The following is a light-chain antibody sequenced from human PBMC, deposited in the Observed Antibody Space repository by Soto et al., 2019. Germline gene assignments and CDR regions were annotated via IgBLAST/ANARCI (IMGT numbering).Light chain of an antibody. J-gene: IGLJ1*01. CDR3: NSYTSSSSYV. CDR2: EVS. Sequence: QSALTQPASVSGSPGQSITISCTGTSSDFGGYNYVSWYQQHPGKAPKLMISEVSNRPSGVSNRFSGSKSGNTASLTISGLQAEDEADYYCNSYTSSSSYVFGTGTKVTVL. V-gene: IGLV2-14*01. CDR1: SSDFGGYNY.